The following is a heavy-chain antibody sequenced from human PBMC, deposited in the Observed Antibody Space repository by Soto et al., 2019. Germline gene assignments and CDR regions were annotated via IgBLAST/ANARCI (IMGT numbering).Heavy chain of an antibody. CDR3: ARASLYYGSSGYYSVADAYDI. CDR2: IYYSGST. V-gene: IGHV4-31*03. Sequence: QVHLQESGPGLVKPSQTLSLTCTVSGDSIANGGYYWSWIRQHPGKGLEWIGYIYYSGSTYYNPSLKSRISISRDTSENQFSLRLSSVTAADTAVYYCARASLYYGSSGYYSVADAYDIWGQGTVVTVSS. CDR1: GDSIANGGYY. J-gene: IGHJ3*02. D-gene: IGHD3-22*01.